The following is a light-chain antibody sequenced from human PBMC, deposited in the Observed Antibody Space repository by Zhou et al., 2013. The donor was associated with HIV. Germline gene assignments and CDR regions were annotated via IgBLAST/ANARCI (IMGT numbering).Light chain of an antibody. V-gene: IGKV3-11*01. CDR1: QSVNHY. Sequence: EIVLTQSPGTLSLSPGDRATLSCRASQSVNHYLAWYQQKPGQAPRLLIYDASNRATGIPARFSGSGSGTDFTLTISSLEPEDFAVYYCQQRANWPPFTFGPGTKVDIK. J-gene: IGKJ3*01. CDR2: DAS. CDR3: QQRANWPPFT.